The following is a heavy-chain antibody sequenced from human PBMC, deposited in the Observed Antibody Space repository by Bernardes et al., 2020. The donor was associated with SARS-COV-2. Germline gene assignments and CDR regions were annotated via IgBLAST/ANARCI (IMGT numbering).Heavy chain of an antibody. Sequence: SQTRSLTCAISGDTVSSNSGAWNWIRQSPSRGLEWLGRTYYRSKWYNDYAVSVKSRISVNPDTSKNQFSLQLNSVTPEDTAVYYCAHYDSSRHVFDIWGQGAMITVSS. CDR1: GDTVSSNSGA. CDR3: AHYDSSRHVFDI. D-gene: IGHD3-22*01. J-gene: IGHJ3*02. V-gene: IGHV6-1*01. CDR2: TYYRSKWYN.